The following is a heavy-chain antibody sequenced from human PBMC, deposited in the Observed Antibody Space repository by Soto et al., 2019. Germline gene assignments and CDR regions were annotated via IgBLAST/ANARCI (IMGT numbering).Heavy chain of an antibody. D-gene: IGHD4-17*01. CDR1: GYIFTSYG. Sequence: QAHLVQSGPEVKKPGASVKVSCKGSGYIFTSYGIAWVRQAPGQGLEWMGWISAHNGKTEYAHKFQGRLTVTRDTSTSTAYLELRSLRSDETDLYYCERGRYGDYWGQGALVSVSS. CDR2: ISAHNGKT. J-gene: IGHJ4*02. CDR3: ERGRYGDY. V-gene: IGHV1-18*01.